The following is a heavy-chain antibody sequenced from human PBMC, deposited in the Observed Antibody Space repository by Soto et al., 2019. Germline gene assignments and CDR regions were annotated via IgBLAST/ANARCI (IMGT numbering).Heavy chain of an antibody. Sequence: LRLSCAASGFTFSSYGMHWVRQAPGKGLEWVAVIWYDGSNKYYADSVKGRFTISRDNSKNTLYLQMNSLRAEDTAVYYCARTPSGGTDYYYYYGMDVWGQGTTVTVSS. CDR2: IWYDGSNK. V-gene: IGHV3-33*01. CDR1: GFTFSSYG. CDR3: ARTPSGGTDYYYYYGMDV. D-gene: IGHD3-3*01. J-gene: IGHJ6*02.